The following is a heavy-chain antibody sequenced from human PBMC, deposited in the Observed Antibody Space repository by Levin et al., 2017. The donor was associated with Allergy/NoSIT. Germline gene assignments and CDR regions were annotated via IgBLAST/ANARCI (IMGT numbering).Heavy chain of an antibody. V-gene: IGHV1-3*01. CDR3: ARDLFLGSSPLDAFDI. J-gene: IGHJ3*02. D-gene: IGHD6-6*01. Sequence: EASVKVSCKASGYTFTSYVLHWVRQAPGQRLEWMGWINGGNGNTKYSQKFQGRVTITRDTSASTTYMELSSLRSEDTAVYYCARDLFLGSSPLDAFDIWGQGTMVTVSS. CDR1: GYTFTSYV. CDR2: INGGNGNT.